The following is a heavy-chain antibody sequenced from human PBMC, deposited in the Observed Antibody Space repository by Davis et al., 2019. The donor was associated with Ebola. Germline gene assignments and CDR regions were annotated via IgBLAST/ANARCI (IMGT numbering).Heavy chain of an antibody. Sequence: GESLKISCVASGFTLNAHHMNWLRQAPGKVLEWVAHISTTGGTIYYADSVKGRFTISRDNAKNSPHLQMNSLRAEDTGLYYCARDVSGRYPYYFDSWGQGTLVTVSS. V-gene: IGHV3-11*04. D-gene: IGHD1-26*01. J-gene: IGHJ4*02. CDR1: GFTLNAHH. CDR3: ARDVSGRYPYYFDS. CDR2: ISTTGGTI.